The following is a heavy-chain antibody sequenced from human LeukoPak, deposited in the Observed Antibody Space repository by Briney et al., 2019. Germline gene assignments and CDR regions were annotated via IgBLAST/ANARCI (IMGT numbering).Heavy chain of an antibody. CDR3: ARAPDIVVVPALFDY. V-gene: IGHV3-21*01. CDR1: GFTFSSYS. CDR2: ISSSSSYI. J-gene: IGHJ4*02. D-gene: IGHD2-2*01. Sequence: GGSLRLSCAASGFTFSSYSMNWVRQAPGKGLEWVSSISSSSSYIYYADSVKGRFTISRDNTKNSLYLQMNSLRAEDTAVYYRARAPDIVVVPALFDYWGQGTLVTVSS.